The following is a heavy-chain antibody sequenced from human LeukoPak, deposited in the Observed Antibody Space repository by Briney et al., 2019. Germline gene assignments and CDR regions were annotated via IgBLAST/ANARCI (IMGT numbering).Heavy chain of an antibody. CDR3: ARGKEGRITIFGPTSNWFDP. CDR1: GYTFTSYG. D-gene: IGHD3-3*01. Sequence: GASVKVSCKASGYTFTSYGISWVRRAPGQGLEWMGWISAYNGNTNYAQKLQGRVTMTTDTSTSTAYMELRSLRSDDTAVYYCARGKEGRITIFGPTSNWFDPWGQGTLVTVSS. V-gene: IGHV1-18*01. J-gene: IGHJ5*02. CDR2: ISAYNGNT.